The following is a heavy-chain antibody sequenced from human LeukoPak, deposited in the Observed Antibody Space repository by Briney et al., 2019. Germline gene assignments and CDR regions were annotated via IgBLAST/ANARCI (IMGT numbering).Heavy chain of an antibody. V-gene: IGHV4-31*03. Sequence: PSQTLSLTCTVSGGSISSGGYYWSWIRQHPGKGLEWIGYIYYSGSTYYNPSLKSRVTISVDTSKNQFSLKLSSVTAADTAVYYCARGTADGYNRYYFDYWGQGTLVTVSS. J-gene: IGHJ4*02. CDR1: GGSISSGGYY. CDR2: IYYSGST. D-gene: IGHD5-24*01. CDR3: ARGTADGYNRYYFDY.